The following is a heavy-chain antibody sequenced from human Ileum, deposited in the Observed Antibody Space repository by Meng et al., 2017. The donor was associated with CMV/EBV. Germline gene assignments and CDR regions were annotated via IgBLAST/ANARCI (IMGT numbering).Heavy chain of an antibody. CDR2: MYYSGST. CDR3: AREVTAGPDWYFDL. CDR1: GGSISGGDSY. J-gene: IGHJ2*01. Sequence: SGGSISGGDSYWSWIRQSPGKGLEWIGFMYYSGSTQYNPALKSRAAISVDPFKNHFSLKLSSVTAADTAVYFCAREVTAGPDWYFDLWGRGFLVTVSS. V-gene: IGHV4-30-4*08. D-gene: IGHD2-21*02.